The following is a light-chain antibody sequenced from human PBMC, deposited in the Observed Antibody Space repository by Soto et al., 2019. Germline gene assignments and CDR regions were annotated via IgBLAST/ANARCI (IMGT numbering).Light chain of an antibody. CDR1: SSNIGAGYD. V-gene: IGLV1-40*01. J-gene: IGLJ2*01. Sequence: QSVLTQPPSVSGAPGQRVTISCTGSSSNIGAGYDVHWYQQLPGTAPKLLIYGNSNRPSGVPDRFSGSKSGTSASLAITGLQVEDEADYYCQSYDSSLSGYVFGGGTKLTVL. CDR2: GNS. CDR3: QSYDSSLSGYV.